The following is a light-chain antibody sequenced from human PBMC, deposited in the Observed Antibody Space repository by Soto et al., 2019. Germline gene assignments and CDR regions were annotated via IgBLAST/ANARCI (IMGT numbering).Light chain of an antibody. J-gene: IGKJ4*01. CDR2: DAS. V-gene: IGKV3-20*01. Sequence: EIVLTQSPGTLSLSPGERATLSCRASQSVSSSYLAWYQQKPGQAPSLLIYDASIRATGIPDRFSGSGSGTDFTLTISRLEPEDFAVYDCQQYGRSPGVAFGGGPKVEIK. CDR3: QQYGRSPGVA. CDR1: QSVSSSY.